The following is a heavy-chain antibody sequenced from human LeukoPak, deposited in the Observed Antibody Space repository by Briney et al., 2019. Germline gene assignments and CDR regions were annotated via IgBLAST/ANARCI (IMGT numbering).Heavy chain of an antibody. J-gene: IGHJ4*01. CDR1: GFTFSNSA. CDR2: LSGSGITT. CDR3: AKGTYSSGWSYFDY. V-gene: IGHV3-23*01. D-gene: IGHD6-19*01. Sequence: GGSLRLSCAASGFTFSNSAMSWVRQAPGKGLEWVPTLSGSGITTYYADSVKGRFTISRDNSKNTLYLQMNSLRAEDTAVYYCAKGTYSSGWSYFDYWGHGTLVTVSS.